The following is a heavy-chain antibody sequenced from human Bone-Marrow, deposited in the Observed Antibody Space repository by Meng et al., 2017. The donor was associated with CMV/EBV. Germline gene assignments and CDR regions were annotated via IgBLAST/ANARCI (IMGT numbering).Heavy chain of an antibody. V-gene: IGHV3-53*01. Sequence: GESLKISCAASGFTVSSNHMSWVRQAPGKGLEWVSVIYSGGSTYYTDSVKGRFAISRDNSKNMLYLQMNSLRAEDTAIYYCAKPPTMKIVPDTFHIWGQGTMVTVSS. CDR2: IYSGGST. J-gene: IGHJ3*02. CDR1: GFTVSSNH. CDR3: AKPPTMKIVPDTFHI. D-gene: IGHD3-22*01.